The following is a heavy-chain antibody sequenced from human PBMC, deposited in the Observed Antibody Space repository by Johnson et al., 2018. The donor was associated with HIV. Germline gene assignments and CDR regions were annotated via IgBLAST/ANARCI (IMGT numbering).Heavy chain of an antibody. J-gene: IGHJ3*02. Sequence: QMQLVESGGGWVKPGGSLRLSCAASGFTFSGYWVYWVRQAPGKGLEWVAVISYDGGNKSYADSVKGRFTISRDNSKNTLYLQMYSLRAEDTAVYYCAKDGGGLSFDAFDIWGLGTMVTVSS. CDR2: ISYDGGNK. V-gene: IGHV3-30*18. CDR3: AKDGGGLSFDAFDI. D-gene: IGHD3-16*01. CDR1: GFTFSGYW.